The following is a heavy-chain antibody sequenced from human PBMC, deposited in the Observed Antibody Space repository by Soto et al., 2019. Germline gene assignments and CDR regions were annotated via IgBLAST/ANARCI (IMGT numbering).Heavy chain of an antibody. CDR1: GFTFSSYW. J-gene: IGHJ6*02. V-gene: IGHV3-7*05. D-gene: IGHD2-8*01. Sequence: EVQLVESGGGLVQPGGSLRLSCAASGFTFSSYWMSWVRQAPGKGLEWVANIKQDGSEKYYVDSVKGRFTISRDNATNSLYLQMNSLRAEDTAVYYCVLMVLSGMDVWGQGTTVTVSS. CDR3: VLMVLSGMDV. CDR2: IKQDGSEK.